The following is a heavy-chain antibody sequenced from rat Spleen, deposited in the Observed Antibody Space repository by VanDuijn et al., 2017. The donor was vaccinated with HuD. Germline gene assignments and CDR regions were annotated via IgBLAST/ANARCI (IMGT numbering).Heavy chain of an antibody. J-gene: IGHJ3*01. CDR3: TSPFRWFAY. Sequence: QVQLKESGPGLVQPSQTLSLSCTVSGFSLISYGVNWVRQSPGQGLEWMGGIWGDGSTDYNSVLKSRLTINRDTSKSQVFLKMNSLQTEDTAIYFCTSPFRWFAYWGQGTLVTVSS. CDR1: GFSLISYG. V-gene: IGHV2-1*01. CDR2: IWGDGST.